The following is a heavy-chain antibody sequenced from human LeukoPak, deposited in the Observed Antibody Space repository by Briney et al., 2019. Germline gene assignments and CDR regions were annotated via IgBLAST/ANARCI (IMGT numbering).Heavy chain of an antibody. V-gene: IGHV4-30-4*07. CDR2: IYYSGST. CDR1: GASISSGTYY. D-gene: IGHD3-10*01. CDR3: AREVSYGGTFDY. J-gene: IGHJ4*02. Sequence: PSETLSLTCTVSGASISSGTYYWSWIRQPPGKGLEWIGYIYYSGSTYYNPSLKSRVTIPVDTSKNQFSLKLSSVTAADTAVYYCAREVSYGGTFDYWGQGTLVTVSS.